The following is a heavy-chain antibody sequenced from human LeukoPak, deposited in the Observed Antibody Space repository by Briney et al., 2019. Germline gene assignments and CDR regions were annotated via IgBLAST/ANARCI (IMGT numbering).Heavy chain of an antibody. Sequence: ASLKVSCKASGYTFTDYYIHWVRQAPGQGLEWMGWLNPNGGGTNYAQKFQGRVTMTTDTSTSTAYMELRSLRSDDTAVYYCARGLTGFDYWGQGTLVTVSS. CDR1: GYTFTDYY. CDR2: LNPNGGGT. D-gene: IGHD3-9*01. V-gene: IGHV1-2*02. J-gene: IGHJ4*02. CDR3: ARGLTGFDY.